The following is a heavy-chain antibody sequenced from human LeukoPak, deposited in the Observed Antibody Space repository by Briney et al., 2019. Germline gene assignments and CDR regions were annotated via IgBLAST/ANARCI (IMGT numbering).Heavy chain of an antibody. V-gene: IGHV3-30*04. D-gene: IGHD1-26*01. CDR1: GFIFSSYT. CDR3: ATAPIVGAPPDFDY. CDR2: ISSDGSND. Sequence: GRSLRLSCTAFGFIFSSYTMHWVRQAPGKGLEWVAVISSDGSNDYYADSVKGRFTISRDNSKNTLYLQMNSLRAEDTAVYYCATAPIVGAPPDFDYWGQGTLVTVSS. J-gene: IGHJ4*02.